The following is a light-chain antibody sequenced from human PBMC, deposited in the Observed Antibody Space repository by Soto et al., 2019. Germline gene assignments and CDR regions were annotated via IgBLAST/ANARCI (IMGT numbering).Light chain of an antibody. J-gene: IGKJ1*01. CDR3: QQYYDAPQT. CDR1: QSVLYSSNNKNY. V-gene: IGKV4-1*01. CDR2: WAS. Sequence: DIVMTQSPDSLAVSLGERATINCKSSQSVLYSSNNKNYLAWYQQKPGQPPKLLIYWASTRESGVPDRFSGSGCGTDFTLTISSLQAEDVAVYYCQQYYDAPQTFGQGTKVEIK.